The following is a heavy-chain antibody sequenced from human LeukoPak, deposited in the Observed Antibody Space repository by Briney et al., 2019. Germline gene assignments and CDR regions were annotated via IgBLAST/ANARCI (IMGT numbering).Heavy chain of an antibody. CDR2: INPNGGST. V-gene: IGHV1-46*01. D-gene: IGHD4-23*01. CDR3: ARDNSVEDTAWWFDP. Sequence: SVKVSCKASGYTFTSYYMHWVRQAPGQGLEWMGIINPNGGSTSYAQKFQGRVTMTRDMSTSTDYMELSSLRSEDTAVYYCARDNSVEDTAWWFDPWGQGTLVTVSS. J-gene: IGHJ5*02. CDR1: GYTFTSYY.